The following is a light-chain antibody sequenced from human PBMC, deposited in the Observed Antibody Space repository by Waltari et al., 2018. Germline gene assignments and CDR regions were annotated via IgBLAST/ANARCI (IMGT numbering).Light chain of an antibody. J-gene: IGKJ5*01. Sequence: IQMTQSPSSMSASVGDIVTITCRASQNIRDSVAWYQEKPGKAPKLLLYDAASLEGGVPSRFSGSGYGTDFALTISSLQPEDFATYYCQQYYGTPVTFGQGTRLGIK. V-gene: IGKV1-NL1*01. CDR1: QNIRDS. CDR2: DAA. CDR3: QQYYGTPVT.